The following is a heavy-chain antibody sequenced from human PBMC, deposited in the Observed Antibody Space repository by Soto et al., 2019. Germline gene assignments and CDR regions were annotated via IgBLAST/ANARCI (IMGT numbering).Heavy chain of an antibody. CDR3: ATRITVFGLLIPPFDP. CDR1: GGSVNGYY. Sequence: KASETLSLTCAVYGGSVNGYYWNWIRQPPGKGLEWIGEINHTGGTHYNPSLESRVTMSVDTSKNQFSLRLSSVTAADTAIYYCATRITVFGLLIPPFDPWGQGTQVTVSS. V-gene: IGHV4-34*01. D-gene: IGHD3-3*01. J-gene: IGHJ5*02. CDR2: INHTGGT.